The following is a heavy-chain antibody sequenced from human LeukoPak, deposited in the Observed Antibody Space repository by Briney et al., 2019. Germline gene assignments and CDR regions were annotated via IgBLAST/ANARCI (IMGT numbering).Heavy chain of an antibody. CDR3: ARGNYYDSSGYYWFGY. Sequence: ASVKVSCKASGYTFTSYAMHWVRQAPGQRLEWMGWINAGNGNTKYPQKFQGRVTITRDTSASTAYMELSSLRSEDTAVYYCARGNYYDSSGYYWFGYWGQGTLVTVSS. D-gene: IGHD3-22*01. V-gene: IGHV1-3*01. CDR1: GYTFTSYA. J-gene: IGHJ4*02. CDR2: INAGNGNT.